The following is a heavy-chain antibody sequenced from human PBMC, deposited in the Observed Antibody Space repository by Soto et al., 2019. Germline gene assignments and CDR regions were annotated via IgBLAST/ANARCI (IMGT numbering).Heavy chain of an antibody. D-gene: IGHD5-18*01. Sequence: PSETLSLTCAVYGGSFSGYYWSWIRQPPGKGLEWIGEINHSGSTNYNPSLKSRVTISVDTSKNQFSLKLSSVTAADTAVYYCARGAAMVTWGQGTLVTVSS. CDR2: INHSGST. CDR3: ARGAAMVT. V-gene: IGHV4-34*01. J-gene: IGHJ5*02. CDR1: GGSFSGYY.